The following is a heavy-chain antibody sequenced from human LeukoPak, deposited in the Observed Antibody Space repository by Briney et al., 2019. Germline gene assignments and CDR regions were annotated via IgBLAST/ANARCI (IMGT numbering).Heavy chain of an antibody. V-gene: IGHV4-39*05. D-gene: IGHD2-15*01. CDR1: GGSISSNNYY. J-gene: IGHJ4*02. CDR2: VYYSGST. CDR3: ANSVVGVKHFDY. Sequence: SETPSLTCSVSGGSISSNNYYRGWIRQPPGKGLEWIGSVYYSGSTSYNPSLKSRATISVDTSTNQFSLKLSSVTAADTAVYYCANSVVGVKHFDYWGQGTLVTVSS.